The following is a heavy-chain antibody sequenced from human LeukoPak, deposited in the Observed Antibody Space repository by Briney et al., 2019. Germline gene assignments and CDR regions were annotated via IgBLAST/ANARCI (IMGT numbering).Heavy chain of an antibody. D-gene: IGHD3-3*01. Sequence: SETLSLTCAVYGGSFSGYYWSWIRQPPGKGLEWIGEINHSGSTNYNPSLKSPVTISVDTSKNQFSLKSSSVTAADTAVYDCARGSIMLFGVIRNNYYYGMDVWGQGTTVTVSS. CDR1: GGSFSGYY. V-gene: IGHV4-34*01. CDR3: ARGSIMLFGVIRNNYYYGMDV. J-gene: IGHJ6*02. CDR2: INHSGST.